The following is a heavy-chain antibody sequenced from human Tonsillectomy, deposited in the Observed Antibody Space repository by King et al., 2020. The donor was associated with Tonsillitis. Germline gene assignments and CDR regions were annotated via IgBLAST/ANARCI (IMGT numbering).Heavy chain of an antibody. CDR1: GFTFSSYA. V-gene: IGHV3-23*04. CDR3: AKFVEANLAVATPEDYYYMDV. CDR2: ISGSGGST. J-gene: IGHJ6*03. Sequence: VQLVESGGGLVQPGGSLRLSCAASGFTFSSYAMSWVRQAPGKGLEWVSAISGSGGSTYYADSVKGRFTISRDNSKNTLYLQMNSLRAEDTAVYYCAKFVEANLAVATPEDYYYMDVWGKGTTVTVAS. D-gene: IGHD6-19*01.